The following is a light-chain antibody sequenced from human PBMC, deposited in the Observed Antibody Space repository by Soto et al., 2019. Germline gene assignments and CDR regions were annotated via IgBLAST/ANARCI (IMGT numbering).Light chain of an antibody. CDR1: QSVSSS. Sequence: VWPKSQGTLSLSPGERATLSCRASQSVSSSQLAWYQQKPGQAPRLLIYGASTRATGIPDRFSGSGSGTEFTLTISSLQSEDFADYYCQQYQNWPLITSCQGRRLEIK. J-gene: IGKJ5*01. V-gene: IGKV3-15*01. CDR3: QQYQNWPLIT. CDR2: GAS.